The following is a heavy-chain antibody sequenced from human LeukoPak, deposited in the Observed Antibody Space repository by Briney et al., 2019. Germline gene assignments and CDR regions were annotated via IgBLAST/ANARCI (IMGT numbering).Heavy chain of an antibody. CDR3: SAGTVDYYYYYGMDV. Sequence: SETLSLTCTVSGGSISSYYWSWIRQPPGKGLEWIGYIYYSGSTNYNPSLKSRVTISVDTSKSQFSLKLSSVTAADTAVYYCSAGTVDYYYYYGMDVWGQGTTATVSS. D-gene: IGHD6-13*01. CDR1: GGSISSYY. V-gene: IGHV4-59*08. CDR2: IYYSGST. J-gene: IGHJ6*02.